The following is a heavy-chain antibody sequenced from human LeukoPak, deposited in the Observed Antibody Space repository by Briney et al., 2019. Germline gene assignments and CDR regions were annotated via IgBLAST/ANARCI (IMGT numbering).Heavy chain of an antibody. D-gene: IGHD6-25*01. CDR3: ARDVRLKFDP. Sequence: SETLSLTCTVSGVSISSGGYYWSWIRQHPGKGLEWIGYIYYSGSTHYNPSLKSRVTISVDTSKNQFSLKLSSVTAADTAVYYCARDVRLKFDPWGQGTLVTVSS. CDR2: IYYSGST. CDR1: GVSISSGGYY. J-gene: IGHJ5*02. V-gene: IGHV4-31*03.